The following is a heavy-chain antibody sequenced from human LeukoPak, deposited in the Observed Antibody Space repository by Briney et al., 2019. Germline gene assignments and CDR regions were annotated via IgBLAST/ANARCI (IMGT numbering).Heavy chain of an antibody. CDR1: GFTFSSYS. Sequence: GGSLRLSCAASGFTFSSYSMNWVRQAPGKGLEWVSSISSSSSYIYYADSVKGRFTISRDNAKNSLYLQMNSLRAEDTAVYYCARDLSGSYGDYYYMDVWGKGTTVTVSS. J-gene: IGHJ6*03. D-gene: IGHD1-26*01. V-gene: IGHV3-21*01. CDR2: ISSSSSYI. CDR3: ARDLSGSYGDYYYMDV.